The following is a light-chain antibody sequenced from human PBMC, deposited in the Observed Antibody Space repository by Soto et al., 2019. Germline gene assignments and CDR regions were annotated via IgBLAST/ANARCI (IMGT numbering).Light chain of an antibody. J-gene: IGKJ4*01. CDR1: QDISNY. CDR2: DAS. V-gene: IGKV1-33*01. Sequence: DIQMTQSPSSLSPSVGDRVTITCQASQDISNYLGWYQQKPGKAPKLLIYDASNLETGVPSRFSGSGSGTDFTFTISSLQPEDIATYYCQQYDNVPVTFGGGTKVEIK. CDR3: QQYDNVPVT.